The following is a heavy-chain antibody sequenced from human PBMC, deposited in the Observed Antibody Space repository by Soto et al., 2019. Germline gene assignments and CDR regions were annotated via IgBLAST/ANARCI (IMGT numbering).Heavy chain of an antibody. CDR3: ARDGSVCSSTSCYNSYWYFDL. CDR2: IYYSGST. V-gene: IGHV4-31*03. Sequence: QVQLQESGPGLVKPSQTLSLTCTVSGGSISSGGYYWSWIRQHPGKGLEWMGYIYYSGSTYYNPSLKSRVTRSVDPSKNQLSLKLSSVTAADTAVYYCARDGSVCSSTSCYNSYWYFDLWGRGTLVTVSS. D-gene: IGHD2-2*02. J-gene: IGHJ2*01. CDR1: GGSISSGGYY.